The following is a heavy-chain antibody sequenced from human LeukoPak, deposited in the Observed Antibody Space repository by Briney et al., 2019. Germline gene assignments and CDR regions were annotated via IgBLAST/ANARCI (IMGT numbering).Heavy chain of an antibody. Sequence: KPSETLSLTCTVSGGSISGHYWTWVRQPPGEGLEWIGQIHYSGKADYNPSLRGRITISVDTSKNQMSLKVTSVTAADTAVYYCARFGVDYDMDVWGQGTTVTVS. CDR2: IHYSGKA. CDR3: ARFGVDYDMDV. CDR1: GGSISGHY. J-gene: IGHJ6*02. D-gene: IGHD3-16*01. V-gene: IGHV4-59*11.